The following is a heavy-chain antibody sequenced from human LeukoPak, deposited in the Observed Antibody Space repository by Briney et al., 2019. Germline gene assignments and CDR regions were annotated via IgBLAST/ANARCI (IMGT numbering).Heavy chain of an antibody. CDR2: IKQDGSEK. CDR3: AKPNTYYDFWSGYLFDY. V-gene: IGHV3-7*01. J-gene: IGHJ4*02. D-gene: IGHD3-3*01. CDR1: GFTFSSYW. Sequence: GGSLRLSCAASGFTFSSYWMTWVRQAPGKGLEWVANIKQDGSEKYYVDSVKGRFTFSRDNAKNSLYLQMNSLRAEDTAVYYCAKPNTYYDFWSGYLFDYWGQGTLVTVSS.